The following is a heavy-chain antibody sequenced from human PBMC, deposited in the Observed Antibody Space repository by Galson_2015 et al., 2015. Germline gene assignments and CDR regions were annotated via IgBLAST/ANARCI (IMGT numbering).Heavy chain of an antibody. V-gene: IGHV3-7*03. CDR1: GFTFSNYW. CDR3: ASQTWTGYFDY. Sequence: SLRISCAASGFTFSNYWMSWVRQAPGKGLEWVSNIKQDGSEKYYVDSVKGRFTISRDNAKNSLYLQMNSLRAEDTAIYYCASQTWTGYFDYWGQGSLVTVSS. J-gene: IGHJ4*02. CDR2: IKQDGSEK. D-gene: IGHD3-10*01.